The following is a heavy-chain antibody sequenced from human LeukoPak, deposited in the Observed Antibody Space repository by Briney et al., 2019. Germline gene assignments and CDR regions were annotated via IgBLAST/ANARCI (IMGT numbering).Heavy chain of an antibody. CDR3: ARGHIVGATYAEYFQH. D-gene: IGHD1-26*01. V-gene: IGHV1-18*01. CDR1: GYTFNSYY. CDR2: ISAYNGKT. Sequence: ASVKVSCKTSGYTFNSYYINWVRQAPGQGLEWMGWISAYNGKTLYTQELQGRVTMTIDTSTTTAYMELGSLRAEDTAVYYCARGHIVGATYAEYFQHWGQGTLVTVSS. J-gene: IGHJ1*01.